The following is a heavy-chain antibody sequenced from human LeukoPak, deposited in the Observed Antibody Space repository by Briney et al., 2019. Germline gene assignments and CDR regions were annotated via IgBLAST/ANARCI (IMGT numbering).Heavy chain of an antibody. D-gene: IGHD1-26*01. CDR1: GYTFTSYY. V-gene: IGHV1-46*01. Sequence: ASVKVSCKASGYTFTSYYMHWARQAPGQGLEWMGIINPSGGSTSYAQKFQGRVTMTRDMSTSTVYMELSSLRSEDTAVYYCAKGPAGERLDYWGQGTLVTVSS. CDR2: INPSGGST. J-gene: IGHJ4*02. CDR3: AKGPAGERLDY.